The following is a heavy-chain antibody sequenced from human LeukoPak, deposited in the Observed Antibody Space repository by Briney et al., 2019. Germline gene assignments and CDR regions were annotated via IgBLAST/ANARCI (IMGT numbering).Heavy chain of an antibody. CDR3: ARARSPMYSSGWYQDAFDI. CDR2: IYPGDSDT. Sequence: GESLKISCKGSGYSFTSYWIGWVRQMPGKGLEWMGIIYPGDSDTRYSPSFQGQVTISADKSISTAYLQWSSLKASDTAMYYCARARSPMYSSGWYQDAFDIWGQGTMVTVSS. CDR1: GYSFTSYW. J-gene: IGHJ3*02. D-gene: IGHD6-19*01. V-gene: IGHV5-51*01.